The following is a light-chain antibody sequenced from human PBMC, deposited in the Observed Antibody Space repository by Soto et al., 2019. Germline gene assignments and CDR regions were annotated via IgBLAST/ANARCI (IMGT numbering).Light chain of an antibody. CDR2: AAT. CDR3: HQYNDWPVYT. J-gene: IGKJ2*01. CDR1: QTVHSN. V-gene: IGKV3-15*01. Sequence: EIVMTQSPANLSVSPGGRATLSCRASQTVHSNLAWYQHKSGQAPRLLIYAATTRATGIPARISGSGSGTEFTLTISSLQSEDSAVYFCHQYNDWPVYTFGTGTKVEIK.